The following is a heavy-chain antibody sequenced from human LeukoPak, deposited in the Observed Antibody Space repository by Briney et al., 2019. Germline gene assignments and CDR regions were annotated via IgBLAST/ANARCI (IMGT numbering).Heavy chain of an antibody. CDR2: TSYRSKWYN. Sequence: SQTLSLTCVISGDSVSSNSVAWNWIRQSPSRGLEWLGRTSYRSKWYNDYAVSVKSRIIINPDTSKNQFSLQMNSVTPEDTGVYYCARVGGDFSYGMDVWGQGTTVTVSS. V-gene: IGHV6-1*01. CDR1: GDSVSSNSVA. CDR3: ARVGGDFSYGMDV. J-gene: IGHJ6*02. D-gene: IGHD2-21*01.